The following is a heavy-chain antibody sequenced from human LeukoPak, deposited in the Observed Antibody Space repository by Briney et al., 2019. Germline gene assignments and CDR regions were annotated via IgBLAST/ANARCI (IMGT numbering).Heavy chain of an antibody. CDR2: INPNSGGT. CDR3: ARPRRRDGYNYDY. CDR1: GYTFTSYY. D-gene: IGHD5-24*01. V-gene: IGHV1-2*06. J-gene: IGHJ4*02. Sequence: GASVKVSCKASGYTFTSYYMHWVRQAPGQGLEWMGRINPNSGGTNYAQKFQGRVTMTRDTSISTAYMELSRLRSDDTAVYYCARPRRRDGYNYDYWGQGTLVTVSS.